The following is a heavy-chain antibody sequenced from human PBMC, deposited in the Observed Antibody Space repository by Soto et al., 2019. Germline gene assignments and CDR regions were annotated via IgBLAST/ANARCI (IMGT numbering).Heavy chain of an antibody. CDR1: GGTFSSYA. J-gene: IGHJ5*02. V-gene: IGHV1-69*13. CDR3: ARNRNFGVVIYGP. Sequence: SVKVSCKASGGTFSSYAISWVRQAPGQGLEWMGGIIPIFGTANYAQKFQGRVTITAXXXXSXXXMXLXXLRXEXTAVYYCARNRNFGVVIYGPWGQGTLVTVSS. D-gene: IGHD3-3*01. CDR2: IIPIFGTA.